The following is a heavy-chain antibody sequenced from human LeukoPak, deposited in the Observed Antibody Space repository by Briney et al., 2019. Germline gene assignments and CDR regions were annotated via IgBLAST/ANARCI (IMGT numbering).Heavy chain of an antibody. V-gene: IGHV1-3*04. D-gene: IGHD6-13*01. CDR3: AREVPAPYSSSRNNWFDP. Sequence: RASVNVSCKASGYTFTSYAMNWVRQAPGHGLEWMGWINTGNGNTKYSQNFQGRVTITRDTSASTAYMELSSLRSEDTALYYCAREVPAPYSSSRNNWFDPWGQGTLVTVSS. CDR2: INTGNGNT. CDR1: GYTFTSYA. J-gene: IGHJ5*02.